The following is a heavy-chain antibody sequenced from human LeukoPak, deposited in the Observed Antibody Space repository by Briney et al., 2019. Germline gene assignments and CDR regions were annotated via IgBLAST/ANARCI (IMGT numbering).Heavy chain of an antibody. D-gene: IGHD6-13*01. CDR3: ARENGTGIPSDI. J-gene: IGHJ3*02. V-gene: IGHV4-59*01. CDR2: IYYSGST. Sequence: PSETLSLTCTVSGGSISSYYWSWIRQPPGKELEGIGYIYYSGSTNYNPSLKSRVTISVDTSKNQFSLKLSSVTAADTAVYYCARENGTGIPSDIWGQGTMVTVSS. CDR1: GGSISSYY.